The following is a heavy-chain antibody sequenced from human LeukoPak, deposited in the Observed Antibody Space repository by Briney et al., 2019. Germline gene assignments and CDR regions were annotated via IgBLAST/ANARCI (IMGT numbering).Heavy chain of an antibody. Sequence: PGGSLRLSCEASGFTFSAYAMTWVRQAPGKELEWVSSIGSDNKPHYSESVKGRFAISRDNSKNTLFLQLHNLRVEDTAVYYCTSPSSPYDSSGYDFGAFDIWGQGTMVTVSS. J-gene: IGHJ3*02. V-gene: IGHV3-23*05. CDR2: IGSDNKP. CDR1: GFTFSAYA. D-gene: IGHD3-22*01. CDR3: TSPSSPYDSSGYDFGAFDI.